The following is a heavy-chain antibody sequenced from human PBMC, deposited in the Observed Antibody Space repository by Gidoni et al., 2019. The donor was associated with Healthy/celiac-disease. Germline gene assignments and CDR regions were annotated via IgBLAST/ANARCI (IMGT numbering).Heavy chain of an antibody. CDR1: GYTFTSYD. V-gene: IGHV1-8*01. CDR3: ARGSFFYDSTLWDY. D-gene: IGHD3-22*01. J-gene: IGHJ4*02. CDR2: MNPNSGNT. Sequence: QVQLVQSGAEVKTPGASVKVSCKASGYTFTSYDINWVRQATGQGLEWMGWMNPNSGNTGYAQKFQGRVTMTRNTSISTAYMELSSLRSEDTAVYYCARGSFFYDSTLWDYWGQGTLVTVSS.